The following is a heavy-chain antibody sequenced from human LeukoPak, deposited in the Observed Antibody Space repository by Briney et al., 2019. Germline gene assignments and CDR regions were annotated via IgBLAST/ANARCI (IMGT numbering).Heavy chain of an antibody. Sequence: ASVKVSCKVSRYTLTELSMHWVRQAPGKGLEWMGGFDPEDGETIYAQKFQGRVTMTEDTSTDTAYMELSSLRSEDTAVYYCATAPRQWLVLSVGQTFDYWGQGTLVTVSS. CDR1: RYTLTELS. J-gene: IGHJ4*02. CDR2: FDPEDGET. D-gene: IGHD6-19*01. CDR3: ATAPRQWLVLSVGQTFDY. V-gene: IGHV1-24*01.